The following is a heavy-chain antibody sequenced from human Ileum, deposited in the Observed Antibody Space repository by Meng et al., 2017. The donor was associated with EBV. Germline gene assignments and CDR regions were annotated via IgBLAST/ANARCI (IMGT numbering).Heavy chain of an antibody. Sequence: GRRLGSGPGLVTPSDTLSLTCAVSGYSISSTNWWGWIRQPPGKGLEWIGYIYYSGSTSYNPSLRSRVTMSVDTSKNQFSLNLNSVTAVDTAVYYCARNVPGTSAYYDWGQGTLVTVSS. CDR1: GYSISSTNW. V-gene: IGHV4-28*01. D-gene: IGHD3-22*01. CDR3: ARNVPGTSAYYD. CDR2: IYYSGST. J-gene: IGHJ4*02.